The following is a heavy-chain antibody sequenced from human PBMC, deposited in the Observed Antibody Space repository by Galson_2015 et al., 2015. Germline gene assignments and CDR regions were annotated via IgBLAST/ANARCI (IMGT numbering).Heavy chain of an antibody. CDR3: ARDVGGSDRIDDVFDM. J-gene: IGHJ3*02. CDR1: GFTFSNYG. D-gene: IGHD2-21*02. V-gene: IGHV3-33*01. Sequence: SLRLSCAASGFTFSNYGMQWVRQAPGKGLEWVAVIWYDGTNTYYPDSVEGRSIISRDNSKNTLYLQMNSLRAEDTAVYYCARDVGGSDRIDDVFDMWGQGTMVTVSS. CDR2: IWYDGTNT.